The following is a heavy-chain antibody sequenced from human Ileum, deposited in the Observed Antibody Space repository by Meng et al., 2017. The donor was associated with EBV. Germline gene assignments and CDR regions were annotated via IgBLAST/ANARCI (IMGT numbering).Heavy chain of an antibody. Sequence: VQLQASGPGLVGPSGTLSLTCSVSGDSISNEHWWSWVRQSPGKGLEWIGEIHHTRGPNYNPSLKSRVIISVDKSNNHFSLRLSAVTAADTAVYYCASNGAFSLDHWGQGTLVTVSS. D-gene: IGHD2-8*01. J-gene: IGHJ4*02. V-gene: IGHV4-4*02. CDR1: GDSISNEHW. CDR2: IHHTRGP. CDR3: ASNGAFSLDH.